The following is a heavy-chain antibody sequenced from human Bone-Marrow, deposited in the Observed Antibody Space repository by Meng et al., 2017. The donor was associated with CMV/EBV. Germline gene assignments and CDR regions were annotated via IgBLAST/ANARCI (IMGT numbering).Heavy chain of an antibody. CDR1: GGSISSSSYY. CDR3: ARHAGSSSSEAFDI. CDR2: IYYSGST. J-gene: IGHJ3*02. Sequence: SETLSLTCTVSGGSISSSSYYWGWIRQPPGKGLEWIGSIYYSGSTYYNPSLKSRVTISVDTSKNQFSLKLSSVTAADTAVYYCARHAGSSSSEAFDICGQGTMVTVSS. D-gene: IGHD6-6*01. V-gene: IGHV4-39*01.